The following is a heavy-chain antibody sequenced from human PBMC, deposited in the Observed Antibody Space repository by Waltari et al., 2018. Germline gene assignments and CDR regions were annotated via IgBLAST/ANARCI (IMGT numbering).Heavy chain of an antibody. CDR1: GGSISSSNW. Sequence: QVQLQESGPGLVKPSGTLSLTCAVSGGSISSSNWWSWVRQPPGKGLEWIGEIYHSGGTNDNPSLNSRVTITVDKSKNQFSLKLGSVTAADTAVYYCARVPDYYYDSSGYYNWGQGTLVTVSS. CDR2: IYHSGGT. D-gene: IGHD3-22*01. J-gene: IGHJ4*02. V-gene: IGHV4-4*02. CDR3: ARVPDYYYDSSGYYN.